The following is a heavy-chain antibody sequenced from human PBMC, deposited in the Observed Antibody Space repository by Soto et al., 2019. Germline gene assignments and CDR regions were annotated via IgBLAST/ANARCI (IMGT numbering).Heavy chain of an antibody. CDR1: GFTFTSSA. J-gene: IGHJ6*02. CDR2: MVVGSGNT. D-gene: IGHD3-3*01. CDR3: AAGSYTYDFWSGYSYYYYGMDV. V-gene: IGHV1-58*01. Sequence: SVKVSCKASGFTFTSSAVQWVLQARGQRVEWIGWMVVGSGNTNYAQKFQERVTITRDMSTSTAYMELSSLRSEDTAVYYCAAGSYTYDFWSGYSYYYYGMDVWGQGTTVTVSS.